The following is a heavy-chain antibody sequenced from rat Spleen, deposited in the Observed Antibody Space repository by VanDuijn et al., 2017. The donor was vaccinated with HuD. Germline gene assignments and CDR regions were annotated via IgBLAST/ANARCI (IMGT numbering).Heavy chain of an antibody. V-gene: IGHV5-22*01. CDR2: INYDGRST. CDR3: ARHGRGDTTYYYVMDA. Sequence: EVQLVESGGGLVQPGRSMKLSCAASGFISSDHYVAWVRQAPTKGLEWVATINYDGRSTFYRDSVKGRFTISRDKAKSSLYLQMNSLKSGDTATYYCARHGRGDTTYYYVMDAWGQGVSVTVSS. D-gene: IGHD4-3*01. CDR1: GFISSDHY. J-gene: IGHJ4*01.